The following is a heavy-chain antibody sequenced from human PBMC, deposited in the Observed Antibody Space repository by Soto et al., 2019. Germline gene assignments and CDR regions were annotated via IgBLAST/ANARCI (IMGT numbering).Heavy chain of an antibody. CDR2: IYYSGST. D-gene: IGHD6-13*01. CDR3: ARLGGDSSSWYGPNIDY. CDR1: GGSISSYY. V-gene: IGHV4-59*01. Sequence: SETLSLTCTVSGGSISSYYWSWIRQPPGKGLEWIGYIYYSGSTNYNPSLKSRVTISVDTSKNQFSLKLSSVTAADTAVYYCARLGGDSSSWYGPNIDYWGQGTLVTVS. J-gene: IGHJ4*02.